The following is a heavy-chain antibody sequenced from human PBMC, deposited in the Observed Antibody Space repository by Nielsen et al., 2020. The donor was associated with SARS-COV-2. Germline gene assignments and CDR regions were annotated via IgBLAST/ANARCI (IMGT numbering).Heavy chain of an antibody. J-gene: IGHJ4*02. V-gene: IGHV1-69*06. D-gene: IGHD3-22*01. CDR1: GGTFSSYA. Sequence: SVKVSCKASGGTFSSYAISWVRQAPGQGLEWMGGIIPIFGTANYAQKFQGRVTITADKSTSTAYMELSSLRSEDTAVYYCARVGNYYDSSGLPDYFDYWGQGTLVTVSS. CDR3: ARVGNYYDSSGLPDYFDY. CDR2: IIPIFGTA.